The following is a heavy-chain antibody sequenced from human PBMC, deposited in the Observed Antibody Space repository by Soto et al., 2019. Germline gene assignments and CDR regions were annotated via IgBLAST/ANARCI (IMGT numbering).Heavy chain of an antibody. CDR3: AANHPYCTNGVCYQFDY. D-gene: IGHD2-8*01. CDR2: MNPNSGNT. V-gene: IGHV1-8*01. Sequence: ASVKVSCKASGYTFTSYDINWVRQATGQGLEWMGWMNPNSGNTGYAQKFQGRVTMTRNTSISTAYMELSSLRSEDTAVYYCAANHPYCTNGVCYQFDYWGQGTLVTV. CDR1: GYTFTSYD. J-gene: IGHJ4*02.